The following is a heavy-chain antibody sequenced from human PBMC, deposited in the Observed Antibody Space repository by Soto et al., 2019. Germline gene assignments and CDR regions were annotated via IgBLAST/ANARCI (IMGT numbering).Heavy chain of an antibody. Sequence: QVQLVQSGAEVKKPGSSVKVSCKASGGTFSSYSINWVRQAPGQGLEWMGEIIPIFGTANYAQKFQGRVTITADESTSTAYMELSSLRSEDTDVYYCARDGGRRSGGIDYWGQGTLVTVSS. CDR3: ARDGGRRSGGIDY. J-gene: IGHJ4*02. CDR2: IIPIFGTA. V-gene: IGHV1-69*01. CDR1: GGTFSSYS. D-gene: IGHD1-26*01.